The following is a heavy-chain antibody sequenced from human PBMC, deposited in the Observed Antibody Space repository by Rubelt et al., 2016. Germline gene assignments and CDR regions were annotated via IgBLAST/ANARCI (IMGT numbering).Heavy chain of an antibody. CDR1: GGSISDTIYH. Sequence: QLQLQESGPGLVKSSETLSLTCTVSGGSISDTIYHWGWIRQPPGKGLEWIGSIYYSGITYYSPSLKSRVTISVDTSKNQFSLKVKSATAADTAVYYCASELAGGGRKNMDVWGQGTTVTVSS. CDR2: IYYSGIT. CDR3: ASELAGGGRKNMDV. V-gene: IGHV4-39*07. D-gene: IGHD2-15*01. J-gene: IGHJ6*02.